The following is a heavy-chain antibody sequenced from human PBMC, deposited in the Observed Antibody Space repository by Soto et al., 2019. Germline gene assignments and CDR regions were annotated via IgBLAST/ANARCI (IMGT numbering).Heavy chain of an antibody. D-gene: IGHD6-13*01. V-gene: IGHV1-3*01. CDR1: GYTFTSYA. J-gene: IGHJ6*02. CDR3: AGDERIAAAGTEGETMDV. CDR2: INAGNGNT. Sequence: QVQLVQSGAEVKKPGASVKVSCKASGYTFTSYAMHWVRQAPGQRLEWMGWINAGNGNTKYSQKFQGRVTITRDTSESTAYMELSSLRAEDTAVYYCAGDERIAAAGTEGETMDVWGQGTTVTVSS.